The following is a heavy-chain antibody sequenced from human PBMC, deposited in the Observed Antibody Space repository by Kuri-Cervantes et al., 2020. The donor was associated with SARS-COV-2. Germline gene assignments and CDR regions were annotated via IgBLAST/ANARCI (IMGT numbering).Heavy chain of an antibody. CDR3: ARATYYDFWSGYYAAPYYYYGMDV. CDR2: VSFDGST. J-gene: IGHJ6*02. D-gene: IGHD3-3*01. Sequence: SETLSLTCTVSGGSISNYYWNWIRQAPGNQMEWIGFVSFDGSTNYNPSLKSRVTISVDTSKNQFSLKLSSVTAANTAVYYCARATYYDFWSGYYAAPYYYYGMDVWGQGTTVTVSS. V-gene: IGHV4-59*08. CDR1: GGSISNYY.